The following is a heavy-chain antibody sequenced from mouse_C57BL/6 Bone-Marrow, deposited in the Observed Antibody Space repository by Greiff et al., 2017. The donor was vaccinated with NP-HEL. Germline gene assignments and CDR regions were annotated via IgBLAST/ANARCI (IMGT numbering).Heavy chain of an antibody. CDR3: ARDLGSSPAMDY. D-gene: IGHD1-1*01. V-gene: IGHV14-4*01. Sequence: EVQLQQSGAELVRPGASVKLSCTASGFNIKDDYMHWVKQRPEQGLEWIGWIDPENGDTEYASKFQGKATITADTSSNTAYMQLSSLTSEDSAVYYCARDLGSSPAMDYWGQGTSVTVSS. CDR1: GFNIKDDY. CDR2: IDPENGDT. J-gene: IGHJ4*01.